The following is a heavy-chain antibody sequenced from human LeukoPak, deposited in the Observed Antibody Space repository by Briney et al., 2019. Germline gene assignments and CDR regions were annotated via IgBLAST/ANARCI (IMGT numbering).Heavy chain of an antibody. Sequence: SVKVSCKASGGTFSSYAISWVRQAPGQGLEWMGRIIPILGIANYAQKFQGRVTITADKSTSTAYMELSSLRSEDTAVYYCAREALGATPGYWGQGTLVTVSS. CDR2: IIPILGIA. J-gene: IGHJ4*02. V-gene: IGHV1-69*04. CDR1: GGTFSSYA. CDR3: AREALGATPGY. D-gene: IGHD1-26*01.